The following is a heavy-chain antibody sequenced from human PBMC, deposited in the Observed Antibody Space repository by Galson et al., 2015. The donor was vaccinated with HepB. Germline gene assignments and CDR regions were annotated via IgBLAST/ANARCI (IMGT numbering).Heavy chain of an antibody. J-gene: IGHJ6*02. CDR2: INPNSGGT. V-gene: IGHV1-2*02. Sequence: QSGAEVKKPGESLKISCKASGYTFTGYYMHWVRQAPGQGLEWMGWINPNSGGTNYAQKFQGRVTMTRDTSISTAYMELSRLRSDDTAVYYCARDSSGWGKDGMDVWGQGTTVTVSS. D-gene: IGHD6-19*01. CDR1: GYTFTGYY. CDR3: ARDSSGWGKDGMDV.